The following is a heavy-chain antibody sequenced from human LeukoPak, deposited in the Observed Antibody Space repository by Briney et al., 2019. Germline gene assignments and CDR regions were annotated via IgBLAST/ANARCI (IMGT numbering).Heavy chain of an antibody. Sequence: ASVKVSCKASGYTFTSYDINWVRQATGQGLEWMGWMNPNSGNTGYAQKFQGRVTMTRNTSISTAYMELSSLRSDDTAVYYCVLSYIVGATGVYYFDYWGQGTLVTVSS. J-gene: IGHJ4*02. V-gene: IGHV1-8*01. CDR3: VLSYIVGATGVYYFDY. CDR2: MNPNSGNT. D-gene: IGHD1-26*01. CDR1: GYTFTSYD.